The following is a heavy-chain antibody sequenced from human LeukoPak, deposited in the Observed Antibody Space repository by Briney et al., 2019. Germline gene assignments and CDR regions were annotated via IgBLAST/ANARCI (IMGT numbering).Heavy chain of an antibody. D-gene: IGHD1-26*01. CDR3: AREVGAKGDY. J-gene: IGHJ4*02. CDR2: IYYSGST. Sequence: PSETLSLTCTVSGGSISSSSYYWGWIRQPPGKGLEWIGSIYYSGSTYYNPSLKSRVTISVDTSKNQFSLKLSSVTAADTAVYYCAREVGAKGDYWGQGTLVTVSS. CDR1: GGSISSSSYY. V-gene: IGHV4-39*07.